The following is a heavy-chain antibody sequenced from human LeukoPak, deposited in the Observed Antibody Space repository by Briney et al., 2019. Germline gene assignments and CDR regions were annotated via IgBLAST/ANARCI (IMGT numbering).Heavy chain of an antibody. V-gene: IGHV4-39*01. CDR1: GGSISSSSYY. CDR3: ARQGILWFGESSDY. J-gene: IGHJ4*02. D-gene: IGHD3-10*01. Sequence: KPSETLSLTCTVSGGSISSSSYYWGWIRQPPGKGLEWIGSIYYSGSTYYNPSLKSRVTISVDTSKNQFSLKLSSVTAADTAVYYCARQGILWFGESSDYWGQGTLVTVSS. CDR2: IYYSGST.